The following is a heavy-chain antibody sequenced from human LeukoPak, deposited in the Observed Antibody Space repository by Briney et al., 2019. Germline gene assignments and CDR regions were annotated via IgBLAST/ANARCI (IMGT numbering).Heavy chain of an antibody. Sequence: QPGGSLRLSCAASGFTFSSYSLNWVRQAPGKGLEWVSYISRGSSTTHHADSVKGRFTISRDNAKNTLYLQMNSLRAEDTAVYYCARRYSSSWYPNPDYYYGMDVRGQGTSVTVSS. CDR3: ARRYSSSWYPNPDYYYGMDV. CDR2: ISRGSSTT. J-gene: IGHJ6*02. V-gene: IGHV3-48*04. CDR1: GFTFSSYS. D-gene: IGHD6-13*01.